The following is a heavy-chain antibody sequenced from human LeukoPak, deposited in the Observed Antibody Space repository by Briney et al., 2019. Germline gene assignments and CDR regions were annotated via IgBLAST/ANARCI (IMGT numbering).Heavy chain of an antibody. CDR3: ARGPGY. V-gene: IGHV3-23*01. CDR1: GFTFSSYA. D-gene: IGHD3-16*01. J-gene: IGHJ4*02. Sequence: GGSLRLSCAASGFTFSSYAMSWVRQAPGKGLEWVSIISDSGGSGGSTYYADSVRGRFTISRDNSKNTLYLQMNSLTAEDTAVYYCARGPGYWGQGTLVTVSS. CDR2: ISDSGGSGGST.